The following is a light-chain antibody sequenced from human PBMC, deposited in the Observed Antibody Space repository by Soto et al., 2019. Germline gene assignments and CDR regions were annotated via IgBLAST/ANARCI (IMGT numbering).Light chain of an antibody. V-gene: IGKV3-20*01. J-gene: IGKJ4*01. CDR3: QQYVSIPLT. CDR1: QSVGTY. CDR2: GAS. Sequence: ELVLPQSPGTLSLSPGERATLSCRASQSVGTYLAWYQQKPGQAPRLLMYGASSRATGIPDRFSGSGSGTDVTLTISSLEPEDLSVYYCQQYVSIPLTFGGGTKVDIK.